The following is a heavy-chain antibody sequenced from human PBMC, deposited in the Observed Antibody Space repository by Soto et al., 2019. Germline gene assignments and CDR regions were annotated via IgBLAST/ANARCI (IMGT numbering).Heavy chain of an antibody. CDR1: GGSFSGYY. CDR3: ARGETTVTYFDY. V-gene: IGHV4-34*01. Sequence: SETLSLTCAVDGGSFSGYYWSWIRQPPGKGLEWIGEINHSGSTNYNPSLKSRVTISVDTSKNQFSLKLSSVTAADTAVYYCARGETTVTYFDYWGQGTLVTVSS. CDR2: INHSGST. J-gene: IGHJ4*02. D-gene: IGHD4-17*01.